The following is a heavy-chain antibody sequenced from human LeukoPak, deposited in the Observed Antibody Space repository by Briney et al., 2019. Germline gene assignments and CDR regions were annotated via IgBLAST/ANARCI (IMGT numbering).Heavy chain of an antibody. Sequence: GGSLRLSCAASGFTFSSYAMSWVRQAPGKGLEWVSAISGSGGSTYYADSVKGRFTISRDNSKNTLYLQMNSLRAEDTAVYYCAKQGGPIVVVPAALAFFDYWGQGTLVTVSS. CDR3: AKQGGPIVVVPAALAFFDY. CDR2: ISGSGGST. D-gene: IGHD2-2*01. J-gene: IGHJ4*01. CDR1: GFTFSSYA. V-gene: IGHV3-23*01.